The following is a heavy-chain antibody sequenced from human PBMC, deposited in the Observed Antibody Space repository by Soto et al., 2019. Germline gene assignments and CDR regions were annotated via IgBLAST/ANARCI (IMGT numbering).Heavy chain of an antibody. J-gene: IGHJ4*02. Sequence: QVHLVQSGAEVKKPGASVKVSCKGSGYTFTDYGIAWVRQAPGHGLEWVGWISAHNGNTEYAQKLQGRVTVTRDTSTSTAYMELRSLRSEDTAVYYCARGRYGDYWGQGALVTVSS. V-gene: IGHV1-18*01. CDR2: ISAHNGNT. CDR3: ARGRYGDY. CDR1: GYTFTDYG. D-gene: IGHD1-1*01.